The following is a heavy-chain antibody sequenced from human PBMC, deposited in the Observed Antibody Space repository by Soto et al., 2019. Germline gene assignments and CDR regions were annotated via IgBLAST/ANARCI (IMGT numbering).Heavy chain of an antibody. CDR2: IWYDGSNK. CDR1: GFTFSSYG. J-gene: IGHJ6*02. CDR3: ARDKSPDGMDV. Sequence: GGSLRLSCAASGFTFSSYGMHWVRQAPGKGLEWVAVIWYDGSNKYYADSVKGRFTISRDNSKNTLYLQMNSLRAEDTAVYYCARDKSPDGMDVWGQGTTVTVSS. V-gene: IGHV3-33*01.